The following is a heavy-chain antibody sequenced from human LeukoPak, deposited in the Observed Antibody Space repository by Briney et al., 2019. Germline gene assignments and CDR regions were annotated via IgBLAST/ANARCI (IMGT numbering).Heavy chain of an antibody. CDR2: ISGSGGST. Sequence: PGGSLRLSCAASGFTFSSYAMGWVRQAPGKGLEWVSAISGSGGSTYYADSVKGRFTISRDNSKNTLYLQMNGLRAEDTAVYYCAKGVRVTIFGEVKTPFDYWGQGTLVTVSS. CDR3: AKGVRVTIFGEVKTPFDY. CDR1: GFTFSSYA. V-gene: IGHV3-23*01. D-gene: IGHD3-3*01. J-gene: IGHJ4*02.